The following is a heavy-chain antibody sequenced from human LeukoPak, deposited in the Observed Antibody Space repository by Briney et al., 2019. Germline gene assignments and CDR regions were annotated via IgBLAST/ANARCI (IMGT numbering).Heavy chain of an antibody. D-gene: IGHD3-3*01. CDR1: GFTFSSYA. CDR3: ARGQPLWFLEWLYYIDY. CDR2: ISYDGSNK. J-gene: IGHJ4*02. V-gene: IGHV3-30-3*01. Sequence: PGGSLRLSCAASGFTFSSYAMHWVRQAPVKGLEWVAVISYDGSNKYYADSVKGRFTISRDNSKNTLYLQMNSLRAEDTAVYYCARGQPLWFLEWLYYIDYWGQGTLVTVSS.